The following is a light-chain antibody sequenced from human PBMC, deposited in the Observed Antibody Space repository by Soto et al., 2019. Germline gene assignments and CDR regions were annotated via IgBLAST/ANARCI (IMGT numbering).Light chain of an antibody. CDR1: QTVSSSN. CDR3: QQYGGSPAVT. Sequence: EVVLTQSPGTLSLSPGERATLSCRASQTVSSSNLAWYQHKSGQPPRLIVYSASSRATGIPDRFSGSGSGTDFTLSISRLEPEDFAVYYCQQYGGSPAVTFGGGTKVEIK. CDR2: SAS. J-gene: IGKJ4*01. V-gene: IGKV3-20*01.